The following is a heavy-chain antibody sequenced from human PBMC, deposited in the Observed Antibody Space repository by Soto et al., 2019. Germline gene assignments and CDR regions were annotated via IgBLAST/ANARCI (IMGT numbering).Heavy chain of an antibody. V-gene: IGHV1-69*01. CDR3: ARGVGATTYYYYGMDV. CDR2: IIPIFGTA. Sequence: QVQLVQSGAEVKKPGSSVKVSCKASGGTFSSYAISWVRQAPGQGLEWMGGIIPIFGTANYAQKFQGRVTSTADESTSKAYMELSSLRSEDTAVYYCARGVGATTYYYYGMDVWGQGTTVTVSS. J-gene: IGHJ6*02. CDR1: GGTFSSYA. D-gene: IGHD1-26*01.